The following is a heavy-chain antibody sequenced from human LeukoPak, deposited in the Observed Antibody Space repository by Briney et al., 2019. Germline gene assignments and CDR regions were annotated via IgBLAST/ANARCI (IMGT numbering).Heavy chain of an antibody. V-gene: IGHV4-31*03. CDR1: GGSISSGGYY. D-gene: IGHD1-20*01. CDR2: IYYSGST. J-gene: IGHJ6*02. Sequence: SETLPLTCTVSGGSISSGGYYWSWIRQHPGKGLEWIGYIYYSGSTYYNPSLKSRVTISVDTSKNQFSLKLSSVTAADTAVYYCARDESITGTPLSQYYGMDVWGQGTTVTVSS. CDR3: ARDESITGTPLSQYYGMDV.